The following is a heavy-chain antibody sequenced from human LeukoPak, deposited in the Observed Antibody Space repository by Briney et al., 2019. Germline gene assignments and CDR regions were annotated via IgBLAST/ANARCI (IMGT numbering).Heavy chain of an antibody. D-gene: IGHD5-24*01. Sequence: GGSLRLSCAASGFTFSSYAMSWVRQAPGKGLEWVSAISGSGGSTYYADSVKGRFTISRDNSKNTLYLQMNSLRAEDTAVYYCAITDRDGYNWEYWGQGTLVTVSS. CDR2: ISGSGGST. CDR3: AITDRDGYNWEY. CDR1: GFTFSSYA. J-gene: IGHJ4*02. V-gene: IGHV3-23*01.